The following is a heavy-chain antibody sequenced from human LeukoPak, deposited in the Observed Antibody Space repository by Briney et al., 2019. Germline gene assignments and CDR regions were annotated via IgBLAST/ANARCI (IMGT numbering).Heavy chain of an antibody. CDR3: ARGSAPKMAYPFDY. V-gene: IGHV3-11*04. CDR1: GFTFSDYY. Sequence: PGGSLRLSCAASGFTFSDYYMSWIRQAPGKGLEWVSYISSSGSTIYYADSVKGRFTISRDNAKNSLYLQMNSLGAEDTAVYYCARGSAPKMAYPFDYWGQGTLVTVSS. J-gene: IGHJ4*02. D-gene: IGHD5-24*01. CDR2: ISSSGSTI.